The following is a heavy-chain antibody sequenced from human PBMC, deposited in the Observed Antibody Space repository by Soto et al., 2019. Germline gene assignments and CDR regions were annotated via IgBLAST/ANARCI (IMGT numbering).Heavy chain of an antibody. CDR2: IYYSGST. Sequence: SETLSLTCTVSGGSISSGGYYWSWIRQHPGKGLEWIGYIYYSGSTYYHPSLKSRVTISVDTSKNQFSLKLSSVTAADTAVYYCASLPSSGYGGKALVYFDYWGQGTLVTVS. V-gene: IGHV4-31*03. J-gene: IGHJ4*02. CDR1: GGSISSGGYY. D-gene: IGHD6-13*01. CDR3: ASLPSSGYGGKALVYFDY.